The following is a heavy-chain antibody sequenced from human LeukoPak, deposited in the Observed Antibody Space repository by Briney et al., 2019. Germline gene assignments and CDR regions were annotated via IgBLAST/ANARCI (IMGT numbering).Heavy chain of an antibody. CDR3: ARHGITGTVDY. V-gene: IGHV4-59*01. J-gene: IGHJ4*02. D-gene: IGHD1-20*01. Sequence: PSETLSLTCTVSGGSISSYYWSWIRQPPGKGLEWIGYIYYSGSTNYNPSLKSRVTISVDTSKNQFSLKLSSVTVAGTAVYYCARHGITGTVDYWGQGTLVTVSS. CDR1: GGSISSYY. CDR2: IYYSGST.